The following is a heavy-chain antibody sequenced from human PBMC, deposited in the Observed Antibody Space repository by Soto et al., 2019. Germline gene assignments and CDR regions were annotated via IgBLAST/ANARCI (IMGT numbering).Heavy chain of an antibody. J-gene: IGHJ4*02. CDR2: IYHSGST. CDR1: RASISSSNW. CDR3: ARAMTTVTTDFDY. Sequence: PSETLSLTCTVSRASISSSNWWSWVRQPPGKGLEWIGEIYHSGSTNYNPSLKSRVTISVDTSKNQFSLKLSSVTAADTAVYYCARAMTTVTTDFDYWGQGTLVTVSS. V-gene: IGHV4-4*02. D-gene: IGHD4-17*01.